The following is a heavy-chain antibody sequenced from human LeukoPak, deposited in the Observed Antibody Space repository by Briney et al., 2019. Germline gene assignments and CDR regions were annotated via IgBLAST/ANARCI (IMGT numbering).Heavy chain of an antibody. CDR1: GGTLNGDA. CDR2: VIPIFGTA. V-gene: IGHV1-69*13. CDR3: AREPGYSYGSRYFDY. D-gene: IGHD5-18*01. Sequence: SVKVSCKASGGTLNGDAISWVRQAPGQGLEWMGGVIPIFGTANYAQKFQGRVTIIADESTSTAYMDLSSLRSEDTAVYYCAREPGYSYGSRYFDYWGQGTLVTVSS. J-gene: IGHJ4*02.